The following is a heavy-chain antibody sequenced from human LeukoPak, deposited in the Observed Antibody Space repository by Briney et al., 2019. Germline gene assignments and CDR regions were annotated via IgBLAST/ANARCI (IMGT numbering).Heavy chain of an antibody. CDR2: ISGSGGST. CDR3: ASNNYGDSHFDY. D-gene: IGHD4-17*01. J-gene: IGHJ4*02. Sequence: GGSLRLSCAASGFTFSSYWMNWARQAPGKGLEWVSAISGSGGSTYYADSVKGRFTISRDNSKNTLYLQMNSLRAEDTAVYYCASNNYGDSHFDYWGQGTLVTVSS. CDR1: GFTFSSYW. V-gene: IGHV3-23*01.